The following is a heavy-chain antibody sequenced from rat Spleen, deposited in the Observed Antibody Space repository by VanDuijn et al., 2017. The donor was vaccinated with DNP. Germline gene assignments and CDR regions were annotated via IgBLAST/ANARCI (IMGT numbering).Heavy chain of an antibody. CDR2: ISFDGETT. D-gene: IGHD3-1*01. CDR1: GFTFSDYY. J-gene: IGHJ2*01. V-gene: IGHV5-22*01. Sequence: EVQLVASGGGLVQPGRSLKLSCAASGFTFSDYYMAWVRQAPTKGPEWVAYISFDGETTFYGDSVKGRFTISRDNAKRTLYLLMNSLRFEDMATYFCARRPTQISYYFDHWGQGVMVTVSS. CDR3: ARRPTQISYYFDH.